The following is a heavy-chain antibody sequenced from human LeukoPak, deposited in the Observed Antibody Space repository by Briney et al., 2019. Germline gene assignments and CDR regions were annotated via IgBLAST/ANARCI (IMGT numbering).Heavy chain of an antibody. D-gene: IGHD3-22*01. Sequence: SQTLSLTCTASGGSISSGSYYWSWIRQPAGKGLEWIGRIYTSGSTNYNPSLKSRVTISVDTSKNQFSLKLSSVTAADTAVYYCARLRREDSSGYPYYFDYWGQGTLVTVSS. CDR3: ARLRREDSSGYPYYFDY. J-gene: IGHJ4*02. CDR1: GGSISSGSYY. V-gene: IGHV4-61*02. CDR2: IYTSGST.